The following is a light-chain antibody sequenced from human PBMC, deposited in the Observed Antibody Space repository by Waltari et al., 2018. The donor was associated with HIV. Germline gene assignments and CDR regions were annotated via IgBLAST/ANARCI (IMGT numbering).Light chain of an antibody. CDR3: QQSHSNPLS. CDR1: QTIKSF. CDR2: AAS. Sequence: DIQLSQSPSSLSASVGYRVTITCRASQTIKSFLNWYQQKPGKAPRLLIYAASSLQSGVPSRFSGSQSGTDYTLSISSLQPEDLGTYYCQQSHSNPLSFGGGTKVEIK. J-gene: IGKJ4*01. V-gene: IGKV1-39*01.